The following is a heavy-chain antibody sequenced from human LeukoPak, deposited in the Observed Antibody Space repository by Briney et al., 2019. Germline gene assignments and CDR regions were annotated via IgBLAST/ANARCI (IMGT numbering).Heavy chain of an antibody. V-gene: IGHV3-23*01. CDR1: GFTFTSYA. CDR3: AKGGWFGEFFDY. Sequence: GGSLRLSCAASGFTFTSYAMSWVRQAPGKGLEWVSAISGSGGSTYYADSVKGRFTISRDNSKNTLYLQMNSLRAEDTAVYYCAKGGWFGEFFDYWGQGTLVTVSS. CDR2: ISGSGGST. D-gene: IGHD3-10*01. J-gene: IGHJ4*02.